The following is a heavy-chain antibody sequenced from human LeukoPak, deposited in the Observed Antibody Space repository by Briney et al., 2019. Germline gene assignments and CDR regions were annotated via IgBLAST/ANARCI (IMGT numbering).Heavy chain of an antibody. Sequence: GGSLRLSCAASGFTVSSNSMSWVRQAPGKGLEWVSAISGSGGSTYYADSVKGRFTISRDNSKNTLYLQMNSLRAEDTAVYYCARQRGITMVRGARDYMDVWGKGTTVTISS. V-gene: IGHV3-23*01. CDR2: ISGSGGST. J-gene: IGHJ6*03. D-gene: IGHD3-10*01. CDR1: GFTVSSNS. CDR3: ARQRGITMVRGARDYMDV.